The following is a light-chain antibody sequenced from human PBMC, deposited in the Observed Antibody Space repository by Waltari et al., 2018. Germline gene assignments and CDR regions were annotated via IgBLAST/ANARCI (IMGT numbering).Light chain of an antibody. CDR1: QSIHSF. CDR3: QQSYITRT. Sequence: DIQMTQSPSSLSASVGDRVTITCRASQSIHSFLNWYQQRPGKAPKLLIYAASNLQSGVPSRFSGSGSGTDVTLTINSLQPEDFATYYCQQSYITRTFGQGTKVEIK. V-gene: IGKV1-39*01. CDR2: AAS. J-gene: IGKJ1*01.